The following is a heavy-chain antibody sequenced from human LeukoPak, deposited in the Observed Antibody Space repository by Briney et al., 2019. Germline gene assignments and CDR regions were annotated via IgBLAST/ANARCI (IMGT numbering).Heavy chain of an antibody. J-gene: IGHJ4*02. CDR2: INHSGST. Sequence: PSETLSLTCAAYGVSFSGYYWSWIRQPPGKGLEWIGEINHSGSTNYNPSLKSRVTISVDTSKNQFSLKLSSVTAADTAVYYCARRLSGIDYWGQGTLVTVSS. V-gene: IGHV4-34*01. D-gene: IGHD1-26*01. CDR1: GVSFSGYY. CDR3: ARRLSGIDY.